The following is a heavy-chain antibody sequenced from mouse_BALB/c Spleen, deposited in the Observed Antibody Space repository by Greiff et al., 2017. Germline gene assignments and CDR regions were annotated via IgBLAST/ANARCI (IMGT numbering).Heavy chain of an antibody. CDR1: GFTFSSYT. J-gene: IGHJ4*01. D-gene: IGHD1-1*01. CDR3: ASGGGYGISFYAMDY. V-gene: IGHV5-12-2*01. CDR2: ISHGGGST. Sequence: EVKLMESGGGLVKPGGSLKLSCAASGFTFSSYTMYWVRQTPEKRLEWVGYISHGGGSTYYPDTLKGRFTISRDNAKNTLYLQMSSLKSEDTAMYYCASGGGYGISFYAMDYWGQGTSVTVSS.